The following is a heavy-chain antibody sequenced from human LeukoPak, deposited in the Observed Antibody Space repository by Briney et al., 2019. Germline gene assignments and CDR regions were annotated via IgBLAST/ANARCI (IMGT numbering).Heavy chain of an antibody. J-gene: IGHJ4*02. V-gene: IGHV3-9*01. Sequence: GGSLRLSCAASGFNLEDYTMHWVRQAPGKGLEWVSGISFNSGAIGYADAVKGRFTISRDNAKNSLYLQMNSLRVEDTALYYCAKDIEGPRRTVAAGFDYWGQGTLVTVSS. CDR2: ISFNSGAI. CDR1: GFNLEDYT. CDR3: AKDIEGPRRTVAAGFDY. D-gene: IGHD4-11*01.